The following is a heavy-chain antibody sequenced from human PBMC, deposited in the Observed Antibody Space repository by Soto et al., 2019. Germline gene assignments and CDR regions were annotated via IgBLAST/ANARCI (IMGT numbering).Heavy chain of an antibody. Sequence: EVQLVESGGGLVQPGGSLRLSCAASGFTFSIFSMSWVRQAPGKGLEWISYVNAAANDIYYTDSVRGRFTISRDNAKNSLYLPWNSLRDDDTAVYYCVRDRMWEQWLGPHDAFEIWGQGTMVTVS. CDR3: VRDRMWEQWLGPHDAFEI. CDR1: GFTFSIFS. D-gene: IGHD6-19*01. CDR2: VNAAANDI. V-gene: IGHV3-48*02. J-gene: IGHJ3*02.